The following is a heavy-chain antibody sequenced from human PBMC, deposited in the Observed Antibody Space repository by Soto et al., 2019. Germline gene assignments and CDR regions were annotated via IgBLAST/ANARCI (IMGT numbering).Heavy chain of an antibody. CDR3: ARHDLNRSGKYFDY. V-gene: IGHV1-18*01. J-gene: IGHJ4*02. D-gene: IGHD3-3*01. CDR2: ISTDRGDT. Sequence: QVQLVQSGAEVKKPGASVKVSCKASGYSFTTHDITWLRQAPGKGLEWVGGISTDRGDTIYPQNLQGRVTMTTDSSTSTVDMELKSLRSDETAVYYCARHDLNRSGKYFDYCGQGTLVTVSS. CDR1: GYSFTTHD.